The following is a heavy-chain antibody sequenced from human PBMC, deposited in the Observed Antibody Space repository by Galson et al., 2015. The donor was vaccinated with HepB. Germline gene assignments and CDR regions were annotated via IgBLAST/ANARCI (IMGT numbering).Heavy chain of an antibody. V-gene: IGHV1-18*04. CDR3: ARGGLRGYYYYYYMDV. D-gene: IGHD2-21*01. Sequence: SVKVSCKASGYTFTSYGFSWVRQAPGQGLEWMGWISTSNANTMYAQKLQRRVTMTTDTSTSTAYMELRSLRSDDTAVYYCARGGLRGYYYYYYMDVWGDGTTVTVSS. J-gene: IGHJ6*03. CDR1: GYTFTSYG. CDR2: ISTSNANT.